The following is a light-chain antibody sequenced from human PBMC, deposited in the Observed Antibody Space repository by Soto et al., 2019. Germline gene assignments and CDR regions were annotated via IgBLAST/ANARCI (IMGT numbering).Light chain of an antibody. CDR3: SSYTSSSTHYV. V-gene: IGLV2-14*01. CDR1: SSDVGGYNY. CDR2: DVS. Sequence: QSVLTQPAYVSGSPGQSITISCNGTSSDVGGYNYVSWYQQHPGKAPKLMIYDVSNRPSGVSNRFSGSKSGNTASLTISGLQAEDEADYYCSSYTSSSTHYVFGTGTKVTVL. J-gene: IGLJ1*01.